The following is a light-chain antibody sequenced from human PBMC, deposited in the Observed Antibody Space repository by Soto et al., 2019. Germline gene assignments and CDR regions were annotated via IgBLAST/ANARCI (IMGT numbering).Light chain of an antibody. V-gene: IGLV2-23*02. Sequence: QPVLTQPASVSGSPGQSITISCTGTSSDVGSYNLVSWYQQHPGKAPKLMIYEVSKRPSGVSNRFSGSKSGNTASLTISGLQAEDEADYYCCSYAGSSTALVFGGGTKLTVL. CDR2: EVS. J-gene: IGLJ2*01. CDR3: CSYAGSSTALV. CDR1: SSDVGSYNL.